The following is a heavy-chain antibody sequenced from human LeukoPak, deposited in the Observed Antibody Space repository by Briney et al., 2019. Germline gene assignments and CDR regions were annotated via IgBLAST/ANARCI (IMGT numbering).Heavy chain of an antibody. Sequence: PGGSPRLSCVVSGFTFSGNHMNWVRQAPGKGLEWVSVIYSDGDTYYADSVKGRFTISRDNSKNTLYLQMNSLKPEDTAVYYCVRDPRDGYGHFDYWGQGTLVTVSS. J-gene: IGHJ4*02. CDR3: VRDPRDGYGHFDY. CDR1: GFTFSGNH. V-gene: IGHV3-66*02. D-gene: IGHD5-24*01. CDR2: IYSDGDT.